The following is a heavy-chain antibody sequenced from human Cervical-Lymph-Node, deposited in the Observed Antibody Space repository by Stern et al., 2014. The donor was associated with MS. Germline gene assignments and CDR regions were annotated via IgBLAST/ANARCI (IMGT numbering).Heavy chain of an antibody. V-gene: IGHV5-51*01. CDR3: ARRVVPAAIGWYFDL. D-gene: IGHD2-2*01. Sequence: EVQLVESGAEVKKPGESLKISCKGSGYSFTSYWIGWVRQMPGKGLEWVGIIYPGDSDNRYSPSFQGQVTISADKSISTAYLQWSSLKASDTAMYYCARRVVPAAIGWYFDLWGRGTLVTVSS. J-gene: IGHJ2*01. CDR1: GYSFTSYW. CDR2: IYPGDSDN.